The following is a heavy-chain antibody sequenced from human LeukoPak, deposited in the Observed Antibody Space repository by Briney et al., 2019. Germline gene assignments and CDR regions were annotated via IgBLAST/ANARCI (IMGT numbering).Heavy chain of an antibody. J-gene: IGHJ4*02. CDR2: IKSKSDGGTT. D-gene: IGHD3-16*01. CDR3: TRHFHTYYFYY. Sequence: GGSRRLSCAASGFTFSHAWMSWVRQAPGEGREWVGRIKSKSDGGTTDYAAPVKGRFTISRDGSKNTLYLQMNSLKTEDTALYYCTRHFHTYYFYYWGQGPLVTVSS. CDR1: GFTFSHAW. V-gene: IGHV3-15*01.